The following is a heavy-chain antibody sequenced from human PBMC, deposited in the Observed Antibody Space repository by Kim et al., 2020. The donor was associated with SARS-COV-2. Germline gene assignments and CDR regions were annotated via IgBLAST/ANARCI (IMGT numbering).Heavy chain of an antibody. CDR3: ARGVVGFGEGDYYYYGMDV. V-gene: IGHV4-31*03. Sequence: SETLSLTCTVSGGSISSGGYYWSWIRQHPGKGLEWIGYIYYSGSTYYNPSLKSRVTISVDTSKNQFSLKLSSVTAADTAVYYCARGVVGFGEGDYYYYGMDVWGQGTTVTVSS. CDR2: IYYSGST. CDR1: GGSISSGGYY. J-gene: IGHJ6*02. D-gene: IGHD3-10*01.